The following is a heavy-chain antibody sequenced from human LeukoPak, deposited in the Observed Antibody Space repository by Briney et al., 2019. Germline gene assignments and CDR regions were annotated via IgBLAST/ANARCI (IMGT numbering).Heavy chain of an antibody. D-gene: IGHD3-22*01. CDR2: ISGSGGST. V-gene: IGHV3-23*01. CDR3: AMYYYDSSGYSKSYYFDY. CDR1: GFTFSSYA. J-gene: IGHJ4*02. Sequence: PGGSLRLSCAASGFTFSSYAMSWDRQAPGKGLEWVSAISGSGGSTYYAGSVKGRFTISRDNSKNTLYLQMNSLRAEDTAVYYCAMYYYDSSGYSKSYYFDYWGQGTLVTVSS.